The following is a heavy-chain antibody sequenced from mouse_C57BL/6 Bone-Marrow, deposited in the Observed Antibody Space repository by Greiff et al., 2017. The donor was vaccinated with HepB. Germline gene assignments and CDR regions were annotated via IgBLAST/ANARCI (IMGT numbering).Heavy chain of an antibody. CDR1: GFTFSDYG. CDR3: ARPGYDAWFAY. V-gene: IGHV5-17*01. CDR2: ISSGSSTI. J-gene: IGHJ3*01. D-gene: IGHD2-2*01. Sequence: EVQLQESGGGLVKPGGSLKLSCAASGFTFSDYGMHWVRQAPEKGLEWVAYISSGSSTIYYADTVKGRFTISRDNAKNTLFLQMTSLRSEDTAMYYCARPGYDAWFAYWGQGTLVTVSA.